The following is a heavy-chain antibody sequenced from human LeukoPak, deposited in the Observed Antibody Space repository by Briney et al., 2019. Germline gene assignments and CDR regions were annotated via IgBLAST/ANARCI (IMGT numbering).Heavy chain of an antibody. Sequence: PSETLSLTCAVYGGFFSGYYWSWIRQPPGKGLEWIGEINHSGSTNYNPSLKSRVTISVDTSKNQFSLKLSSVTAADTAVYYCASRYYGSGSYYRRGYGMDVWGKGTTVTVSS. CDR1: GGFFSGYY. D-gene: IGHD3-10*01. CDR3: ASRYYGSGSYYRRGYGMDV. CDR2: INHSGST. J-gene: IGHJ6*04. V-gene: IGHV4-34*01.